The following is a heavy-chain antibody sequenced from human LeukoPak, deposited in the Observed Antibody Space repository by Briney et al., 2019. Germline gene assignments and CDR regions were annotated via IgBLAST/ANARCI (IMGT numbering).Heavy chain of an antibody. CDR3: AREPSPLVGIFGVVMAPYMDV. Sequence: SETLSLTCTVSGYSISSGYYWGWIRQPPGKGLEWIGSIYHSGSTYYNPSLKSRVTISVDTSKNQFSLKLSSVTAADTAVYYCAREPSPLVGIFGVVMAPYMDVWGKGTTVTVSS. CDR2: IYHSGST. V-gene: IGHV4-38-2*02. J-gene: IGHJ6*03. D-gene: IGHD3-3*01. CDR1: GYSISSGYY.